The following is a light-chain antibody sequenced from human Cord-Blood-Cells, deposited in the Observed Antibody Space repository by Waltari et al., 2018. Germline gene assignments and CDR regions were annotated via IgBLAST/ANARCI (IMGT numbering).Light chain of an antibody. CDR2: SNN. Sequence: QSVLTQPPSASGTPGRRVTIPCSGSSSTLGSNTVNWSQQRPGTAPKLLIYSNNQRPAGVPDRFSGSKSGTSASLAISGLQAEDGADYYCAAWDDSLNGWVFGGGTKLTVL. CDR3: AAWDDSLNGWV. V-gene: IGLV1-44*01. J-gene: IGLJ3*02. CDR1: SSTLGSNT.